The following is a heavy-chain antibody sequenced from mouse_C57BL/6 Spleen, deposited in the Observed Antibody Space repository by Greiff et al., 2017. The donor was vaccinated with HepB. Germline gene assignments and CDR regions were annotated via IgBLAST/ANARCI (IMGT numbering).Heavy chain of an antibody. CDR2: INPSNGGT. Sequence: QVQLQQPGTELVKPGASVKLSCKASGYTFTSYWMHWVKQRPGQGLEWIGNINPSNGGTNYNEKFKSKATLTVDKSSSTAYMQLSSLTSEDSAVYYCARERGYGSSVRNAMDYWGQGTSVTVSS. J-gene: IGHJ4*01. CDR1: GYTFTSYW. CDR3: ARERGYGSSVRNAMDY. V-gene: IGHV1-53*01. D-gene: IGHD1-1*01.